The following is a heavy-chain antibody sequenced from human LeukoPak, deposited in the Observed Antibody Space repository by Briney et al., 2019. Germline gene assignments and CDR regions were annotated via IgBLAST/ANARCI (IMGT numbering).Heavy chain of an antibody. CDR3: ARRAPYSYEWSTLDY. CDR1: GGSIRSYY. D-gene: IGHD5-18*01. V-gene: IGHV4-4*07. J-gene: IGHJ4*02. Sequence: KPSETLSLTCTVSGGSIRSYYWSWIRQPAGKGLEWIGRIYTSGSTNYNPSLKSRVTMSVDTSKNQFSLKLSSVTAADTAVYYCARRAPYSYEWSTLDYWGQGTLVTVSS. CDR2: IYTSGST.